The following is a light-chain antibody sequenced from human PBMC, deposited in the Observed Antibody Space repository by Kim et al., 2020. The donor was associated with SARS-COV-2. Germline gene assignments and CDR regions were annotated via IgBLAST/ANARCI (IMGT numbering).Light chain of an antibody. CDR3: SSFAASNNVYV. Sequence: SVTSACTGTRKDVGDYNYVSWYQQHPGKTPKVLLYGVTKRPSGVPDRFSGSKSGNTASLTVSGLQPEDVADYYCSSFAASNNVYVFGTGTKVTVL. J-gene: IGLJ1*01. V-gene: IGLV2-8*01. CDR1: RKDVGDYNY. CDR2: GVT.